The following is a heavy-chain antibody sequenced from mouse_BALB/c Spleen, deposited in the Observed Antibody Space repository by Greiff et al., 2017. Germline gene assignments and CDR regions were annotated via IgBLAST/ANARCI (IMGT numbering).Heavy chain of an antibody. Sequence: EVQRVESGGGLVQPGGSRKLSCAASGFTFSSFGMHWVRQAPEKGLEWVAYISSGSSTIYYADTVKGRFTISRDNPKNTLFLQMTSLRSEDTAMYYCARGVRYAMDYWGQGTSVTVSS. CDR1: GFTFSSFG. CDR3: ARGVRYAMDY. CDR2: ISSGSSTI. J-gene: IGHJ4*01. V-gene: IGHV5-17*02. D-gene: IGHD2-12*01.